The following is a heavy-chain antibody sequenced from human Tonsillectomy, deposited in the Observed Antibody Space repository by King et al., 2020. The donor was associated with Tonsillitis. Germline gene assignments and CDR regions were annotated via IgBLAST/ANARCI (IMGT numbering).Heavy chain of an antibody. V-gene: IGHV3-43*02. CDR1: GFTFEDYA. J-gene: IGHJ4*02. Sequence: EVQLVESGGGVVQPGGSLRLSCAAAGFTFEDYALHWGRQAPGKGLEWVSVMSWDVGSPHYADSVKGRFTVSRDNSKNSLYLQMNSLRTEDTAFYYCAKGDSDWGQGTLVTVSS. CDR2: MSWDVGSP. D-gene: IGHD2-21*01. CDR3: AKGDSD.